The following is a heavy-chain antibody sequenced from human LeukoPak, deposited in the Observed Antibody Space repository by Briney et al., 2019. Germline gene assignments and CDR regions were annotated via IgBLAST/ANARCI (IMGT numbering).Heavy chain of an antibody. J-gene: IGHJ4*02. V-gene: IGHV4-31*03. Sequence: SETLSLTCTVSGGSISSGGYYWSWIRQHPGKGLEWIGYIYYSGSTYYNPSLKSRVTISVDTSKNQFSLKLSSVTAADTAVCYCARAPTVTSYFDYWGQGTLVTVSS. CDR3: ARAPTVTSYFDY. CDR1: GGSISSGGYY. CDR2: IYYSGST. D-gene: IGHD4-17*01.